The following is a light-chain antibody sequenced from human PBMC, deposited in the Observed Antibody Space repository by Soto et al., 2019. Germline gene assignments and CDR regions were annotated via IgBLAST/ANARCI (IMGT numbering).Light chain of an antibody. CDR3: QSYDSGLSAVV. J-gene: IGLJ2*01. V-gene: IGLV4-60*03. CDR1: RGHSTYI. Sequence: QSVLTQSSSASASLGSSVKLTCTLSRGHSTYIIAWHQQQPGKAPRYLMKLEGSGSYNKGSGVPDRFSGSSSGADRYLTISNLQSEDEADYYCQSYDSGLSAVVFGGGTKLTVL. CDR2: LEGSGSY.